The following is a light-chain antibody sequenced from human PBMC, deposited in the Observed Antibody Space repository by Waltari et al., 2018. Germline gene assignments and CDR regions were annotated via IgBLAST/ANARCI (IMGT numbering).Light chain of an antibody. CDR1: QSVRSN. CDR3: QQRSNWPLYT. CDR2: DAS. J-gene: IGKJ2*01. Sequence: EIVLTQSPATLSLSPGERATPSCRACQSVRSNLAWYQQKPGLAPRLLRNDASNRATGIPTRVSGSGSGTVFTLTISRLQPEDFAVYYCQQRSNWPLYTSGQGTKLEIK. V-gene: IGKV3-11*01.